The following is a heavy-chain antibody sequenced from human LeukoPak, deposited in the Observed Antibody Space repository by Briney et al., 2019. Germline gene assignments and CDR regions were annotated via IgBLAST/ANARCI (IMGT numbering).Heavy chain of an antibody. Sequence: SETLSLTCTVSGGSISSYYWNWIRQPPGRGPEWIGYIYFNGYTNYNPSLKSRVTISVYTSKNQFSLNLSSVTAADTAVYYCARAPSAQYSSGAGGLGYWGQGTLVTVSS. CDR1: GGSISSYY. CDR2: IYFNGYT. CDR3: ARAPSAQYSSGAGGLGY. D-gene: IGHD6-19*01. J-gene: IGHJ4*02. V-gene: IGHV4-59*01.